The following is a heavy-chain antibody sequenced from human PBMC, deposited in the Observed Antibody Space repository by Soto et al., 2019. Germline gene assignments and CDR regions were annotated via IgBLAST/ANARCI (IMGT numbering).Heavy chain of an antibody. J-gene: IGHJ4*02. CDR3: ARGLAAAVYYFDY. Sequence: QVQLVQSGAEVKKPGASVKVSCKASGYTFTSYAMHWVRQAPGQRLEWMGWINAGNGNTKYSQKFQGRVTITRGTSASTAYMELSSLRSEDTAVYYCARGLAAAVYYFDYWGQGTLVTVSS. V-gene: IGHV1-3*01. CDR1: GYTFTSYA. CDR2: INAGNGNT. D-gene: IGHD6-13*01.